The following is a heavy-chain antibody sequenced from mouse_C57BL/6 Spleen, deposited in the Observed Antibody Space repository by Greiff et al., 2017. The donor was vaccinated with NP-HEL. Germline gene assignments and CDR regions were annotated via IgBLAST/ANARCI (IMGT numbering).Heavy chain of an antibody. J-gene: IGHJ3*01. V-gene: IGHV1-64*01. CDR3: AREGNYYGSSGPAY. Sequence: QVQLQQSGAELVKPGASVKLSCKASGYTFTSYWMHWVKQRPGQGLEWIGMIHPNSGSTNYNEKVKSKATLTVDKASSTAYMQLSSLTSEDSAVYYCAREGNYYGSSGPAYWGQGTLVTVSA. CDR2: IHPNSGST. D-gene: IGHD1-1*01. CDR1: GYTFTSYW.